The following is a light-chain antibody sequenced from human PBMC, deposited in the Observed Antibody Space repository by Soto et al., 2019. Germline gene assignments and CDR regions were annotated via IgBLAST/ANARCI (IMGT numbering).Light chain of an antibody. CDR2: GAS. CDR1: QTVNSN. CDR3: QQYGSSPPEIT. Sequence: EIVMTQSPATLSVSPGERATLSCRASQTVNSNLAWYQQKPGQAPRLLIFGASTGATGIPDRFSGSGSGTDFTLTINRLEPEDFAVYYCQQYGSSPPEITFGGGTKVDI. J-gene: IGKJ4*01. V-gene: IGKV3-20*01.